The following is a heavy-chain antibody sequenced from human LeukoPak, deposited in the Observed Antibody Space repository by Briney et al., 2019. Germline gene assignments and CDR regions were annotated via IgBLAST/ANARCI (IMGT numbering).Heavy chain of an antibody. CDR3: ARDLDGSYWEGDY. V-gene: IGHV3-21*01. CDR2: ISSSSSYI. Sequence: GGSLRLSCAASGFTFSSYSMNWVRQAPGKGLEWVSSISSSSSYIYYADSVKGRFTISRDNAKNSLYLQMNSLRAEDTAVYYCARDLDGSYWEGDYWGQGTLVTVSS. J-gene: IGHJ4*02. D-gene: IGHD1-26*01. CDR1: GFTFSSYS.